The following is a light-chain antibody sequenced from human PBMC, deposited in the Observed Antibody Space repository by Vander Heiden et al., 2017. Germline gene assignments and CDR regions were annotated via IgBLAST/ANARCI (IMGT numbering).Light chain of an antibody. V-gene: IGKV1-6*01. J-gene: IGKJ1*01. CDR2: AAS. Sequence: AIQMTQSPPSLSGSVGDKISITCRASHDIGNDLGWYQQKPGKAPKLLIYAASRLQSGVPSRFSGSGSATDFTLTISSLQPEDFASYFCLQDYNYPRTFGQGTKVEIK. CDR1: HDIGND. CDR3: LQDYNYPRT.